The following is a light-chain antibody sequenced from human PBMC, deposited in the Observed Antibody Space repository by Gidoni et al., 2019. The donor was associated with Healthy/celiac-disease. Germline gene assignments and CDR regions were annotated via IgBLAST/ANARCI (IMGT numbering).Light chain of an antibody. CDR3: SSYTSSSTLDV. CDR2: DVS. Sequence: QSALTQPASVSGSPGQSITISCTGTSSDVGCYNYVSWYQQHPGKAPKLMIYDVSNRPSGVSNRFSGSKSGNTASLTISGLQAEDEADYYCSSYTSSSTLDVFGGGTKLTVL. V-gene: IGLV2-14*01. J-gene: IGLJ2*01. CDR1: SSDVGCYNY.